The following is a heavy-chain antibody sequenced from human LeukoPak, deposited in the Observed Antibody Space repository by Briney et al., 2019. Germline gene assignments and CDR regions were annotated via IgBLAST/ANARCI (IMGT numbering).Heavy chain of an antibody. Sequence: ASVKVSCKASGYTFTSYGISWVRQAPGQGLEWMGWISAYNGNTNYAQKFQGRVTMTEDTSTDTAYMELSSLRSEDTAVYYCATSWSIVGAAYFDYWGQGTLVTVSS. D-gene: IGHD1-26*01. CDR1: GYTFTSYG. V-gene: IGHV1-18*01. CDR3: ATSWSIVGAAYFDY. J-gene: IGHJ4*02. CDR2: ISAYNGNT.